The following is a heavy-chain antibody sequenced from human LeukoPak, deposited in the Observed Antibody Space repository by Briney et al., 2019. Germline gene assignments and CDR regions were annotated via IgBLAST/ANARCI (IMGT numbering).Heavy chain of an antibody. J-gene: IGHJ5*02. Sequence: SETLSLTCTVPGGSLSSYNWCWSPQTPGEGVEWIWRIYTSVSTNYNPSLKSRVTISVDTSKNQFSRKLNSMTAADTTGHYFARETYYYGSGSLEGCDPWGQGNLVTVSS. V-gene: IGHV4-4*07. CDR1: GGSLSSYN. CDR3: ARETYYYGSGSLEGCDP. CDR2: IYTSVST. D-gene: IGHD3-10*01.